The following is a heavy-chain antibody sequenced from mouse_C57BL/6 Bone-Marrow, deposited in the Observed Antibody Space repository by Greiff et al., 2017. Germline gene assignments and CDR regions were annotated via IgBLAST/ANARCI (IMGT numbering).Heavy chain of an antibody. Sequence: EVMLVESGAGLVKPGGSLKISCAASGFTFSSYAMSWVRQTPGKRLEWVGYISSGGDYTYYAGTVKGRFTISRDNATNTPYLQMSSLKSEDTAMYYCTKSSIAAMDYWGQGTSVTVSS. CDR2: ISSGGDYT. CDR3: TKSSIAAMDY. CDR1: GFTFSSYA. J-gene: IGHJ4*01. D-gene: IGHD6-1*01. V-gene: IGHV5-9-1*02.